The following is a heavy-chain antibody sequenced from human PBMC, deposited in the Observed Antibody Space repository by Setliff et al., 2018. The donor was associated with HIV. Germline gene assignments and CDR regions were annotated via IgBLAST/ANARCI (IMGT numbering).Heavy chain of an antibody. V-gene: IGHV4-59*08. J-gene: IGHJ6*03. Sequence: SETLSLTCAVSGGSIGTYRWNWIRQTPGKGLEWIGFISYSGTTDYNPSLKSRVTISVDTSKNQFSLKLTSVTAADTAVYYCARRTSPPSETYSQYYMDVWGRGTTVTVSS. CDR3: ARRTSPPSETYSQYYMDV. CDR2: ISYSGTT. D-gene: IGHD2-21*01. CDR1: GGSIGTYR.